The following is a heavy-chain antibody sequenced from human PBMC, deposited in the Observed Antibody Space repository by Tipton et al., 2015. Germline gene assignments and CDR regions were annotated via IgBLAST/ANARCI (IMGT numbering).Heavy chain of an antibody. CDR3: ARVTRGWFDP. CDR1: GGSVSSGNYS. D-gene: IGHD2-21*02. CDR2: IYTSGST. Sequence: TLSLTCTVSGGSVSSGNYSWSWIRQPAGKGLEWIGRIYTSGSTNYNPSLYNRLSISVDTSKNQFSLKLSSVTAADTAIYYCARVTRGWFDPWGQGTLVTVSS. J-gene: IGHJ5*02. V-gene: IGHV4-61*02.